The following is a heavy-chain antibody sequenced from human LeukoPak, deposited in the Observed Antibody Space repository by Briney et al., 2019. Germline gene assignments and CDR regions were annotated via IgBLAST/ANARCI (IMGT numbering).Heavy chain of an antibody. J-gene: IGHJ5*02. Sequence: PGGSLRLSCAASGFTFSSYSMNWVRQAPGKGLEWVSSISSSSSYIYYADSVKGRFTISRDNAKNSLYLQMNSLRAEDTAVYYCANVPDYSSSSFDPWGQGTLVTVSS. CDR1: GFTFSSYS. D-gene: IGHD6-13*01. V-gene: IGHV3-21*01. CDR2: ISSSSSYI. CDR3: ANVPDYSSSSFDP.